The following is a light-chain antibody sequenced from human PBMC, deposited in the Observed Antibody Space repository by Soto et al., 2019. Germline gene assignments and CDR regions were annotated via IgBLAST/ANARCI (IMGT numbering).Light chain of an antibody. CDR2: GAS. J-gene: IGKJ4*01. CDR1: QSVSSSY. V-gene: IGKV3-20*01. CDR3: QQYDSSPLT. Sequence: EIVLTQSPGTLSLSPGERATLSCRASQSVSSSYLAWYQQKPGQAPRLLIYGASSRATGIPDRFSGSGSGTDVTLTISRLEPEDFAVYSGQQYDSSPLTFGGGTKVEIK.